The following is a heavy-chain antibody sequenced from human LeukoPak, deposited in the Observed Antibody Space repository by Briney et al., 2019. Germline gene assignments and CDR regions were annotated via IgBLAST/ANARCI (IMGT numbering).Heavy chain of an antibody. CDR3: ARLSPPGRSSVKGKYYFDY. D-gene: IGHD6-6*01. J-gene: IGHJ4*02. V-gene: IGHV4-59*01. CDR1: GASISNYY. Sequence: SETLSLTCSVSGASISNYYWSWIRQPPGKGLEWIGYIYYSGSTNYNPSLKSRVTISVDTSKNQFSLKLSSVTAADTAVYFCARLSPPGRSSVKGKYYFDYWGQGALVTVSS. CDR2: IYYSGST.